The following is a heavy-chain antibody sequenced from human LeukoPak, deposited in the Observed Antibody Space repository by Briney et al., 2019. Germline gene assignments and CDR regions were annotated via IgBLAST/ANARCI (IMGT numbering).Heavy chain of an antibody. J-gene: IGHJ6*03. CDR1: GFTFSSYS. Sequence: GGSLRLSCAASGFTFSSYSMNWVRQAPGKGLEWVSYISSSSTIYYADSVKGRFTISRDNAKNSLYLQMNSLRAEDTAVYYCARDRGYCSSTSCWDYYYMDVWGKGTTVTVSS. D-gene: IGHD2-2*01. CDR2: ISSSSTI. V-gene: IGHV3-48*01. CDR3: ARDRGYCSSTSCWDYYYMDV.